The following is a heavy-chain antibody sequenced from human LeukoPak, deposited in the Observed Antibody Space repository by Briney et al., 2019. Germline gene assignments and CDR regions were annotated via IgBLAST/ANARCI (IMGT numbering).Heavy chain of an antibody. CDR1: GYTFTSYY. CDR2: INPSGGST. J-gene: IGHJ5*02. Sequence: GASVKVSCKASGYTFTSYYMHWVRQAPGQGLEWMGIINPSGGSTSYAQKFQGRVTMTRDMSTSTVYMELSSLRSEDTAVYYCARQYCTNGVCYPGGWFDPWGQGTLVTVSS. V-gene: IGHV1-46*01. CDR3: ARQYCTNGVCYPGGWFDP. D-gene: IGHD2-8*01.